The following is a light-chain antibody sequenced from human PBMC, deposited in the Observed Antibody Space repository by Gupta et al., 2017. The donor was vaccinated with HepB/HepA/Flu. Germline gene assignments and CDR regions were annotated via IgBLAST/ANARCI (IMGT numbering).Light chain of an antibody. CDR2: RNN. CDR1: RSNIGSNY. Sequence: QSVLTQPPSASGTPVPRVTISCSGRRSNIGSNYLYGYQQRPGTAPNLLIYRNNQRPSGVPARFSGSKSGTSASLAISGLRSEDEADYYCEAWDDSLSGSYVFGTGNKFTVL. J-gene: IGLJ1*01. CDR3: EAWDDSLSGSYV. V-gene: IGLV1-47*01.